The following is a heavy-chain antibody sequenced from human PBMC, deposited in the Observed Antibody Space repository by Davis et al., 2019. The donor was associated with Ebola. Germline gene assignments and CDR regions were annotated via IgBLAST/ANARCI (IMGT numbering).Heavy chain of an antibody. CDR1: GGSISSSNW. Sequence: ETLSLTCAVSGGSISSSNWCSWVRQPPGKGLEWVSVIYDQSTAYADAVRGRFIISRDKSNNTLYLEMSSLRVDDTAVYYCATTQWLREFDNWGQGTLVTVSS. J-gene: IGHJ4*02. CDR3: ATTQWLREFDN. D-gene: IGHD6-19*01. V-gene: IGHV3-53*05. CDR2: IYDQST.